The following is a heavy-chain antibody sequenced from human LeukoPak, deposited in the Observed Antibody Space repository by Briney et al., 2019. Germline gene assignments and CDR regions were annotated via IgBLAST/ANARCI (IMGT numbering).Heavy chain of an antibody. CDR1: GFTFTNYE. D-gene: IGHD2-8*01. J-gene: IGHJ4*02. V-gene: IGHV3-48*03. CDR2: ISSSGDTK. Sequence: GGSLRLSCAASGFTFTNYEMNWVRQAPGKGLEWISYISSSGDTKYYADSVKGRFTISRDNAKNSLSLQMNSLRAEDTAIYYCVRNVNGLYGYWGQGTLVTVSS. CDR3: VRNVNGLYGY.